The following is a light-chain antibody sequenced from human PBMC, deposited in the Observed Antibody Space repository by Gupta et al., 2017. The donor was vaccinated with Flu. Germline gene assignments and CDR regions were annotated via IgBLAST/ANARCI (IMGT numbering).Light chain of an antibody. J-gene: IGLJ3*02. CDR2: NDS. Sequence: TGKTTSITCSGDKLDNKYACWQQQKPGHAPVVVIYNDSQRSAGIPERFSGSNSGNTATLTIPGTQAGDEDDYYWQVWDSGTAVFGGGTKLSVL. V-gene: IGLV3-1*01. CDR1: KLDNKY. CDR3: QVWDSGTAV.